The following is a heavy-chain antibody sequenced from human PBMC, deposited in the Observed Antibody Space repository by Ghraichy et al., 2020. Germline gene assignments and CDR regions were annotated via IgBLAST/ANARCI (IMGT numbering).Heavy chain of an antibody. Sequence: SETLSLTCTISGGSIRSGDYSWSWIRQPPGRGLEWIGSIYYDGTTYYNPSLRSRLTLSIDSPKSQFSLRLNSMSAADTALYYCAGWVLAGPYGQTYDGFHLWGHGAMVVVSA. V-gene: IGHV4-30-2*01. CDR2: IYYDGTT. J-gene: IGHJ3*01. CDR3: AGWVLAGPYGQTYDGFHL. D-gene: IGHD2-21*01. CDR1: GGSIRSGDYS.